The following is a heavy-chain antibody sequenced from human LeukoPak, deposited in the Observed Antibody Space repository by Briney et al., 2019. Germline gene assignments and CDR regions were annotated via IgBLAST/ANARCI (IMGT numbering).Heavy chain of an antibody. CDR3: ARFFEYYYDSSGPDY. CDR2: ISSSSSYI. J-gene: IGHJ4*02. D-gene: IGHD3-22*01. V-gene: IGHV3-21*01. Sequence: PGGSLRLSCAASGFTFSSFSMNWVRQAPGKGLEWVSSISSSSSYIYYADSVKGRVTISRDNAKNSLFLQMNSLRAEDTAVYYCARFFEYYYDSSGPDYWGQGTLVTVSS. CDR1: GFTFSSFS.